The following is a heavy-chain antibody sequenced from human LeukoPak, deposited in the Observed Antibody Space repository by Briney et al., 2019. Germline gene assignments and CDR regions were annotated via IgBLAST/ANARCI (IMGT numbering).Heavy chain of an antibody. CDR1: GFTFSSYA. V-gene: IGHV3-53*01. D-gene: IGHD2-15*01. CDR3: ASEAGYCSGGSCPV. Sequence: GGSLRLSCAASGFTFSSYAMSWVRQAPGKGLEWVSVIYSGGSTYYADSVKGRFTISRDNSKNTLYLQMNSLRAEDTAVYYCASEAGYCSGGSCPVWGKGTTVTISS. J-gene: IGHJ6*04. CDR2: IYSGGST.